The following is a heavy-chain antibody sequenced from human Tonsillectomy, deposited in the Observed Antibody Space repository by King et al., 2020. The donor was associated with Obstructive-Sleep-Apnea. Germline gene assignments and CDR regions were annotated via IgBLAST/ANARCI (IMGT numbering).Heavy chain of an antibody. D-gene: IGHD2-15*01. J-gene: IGHJ2*01. CDR3: ASSNLVVVAPSKTENWYFDL. CDR2: IWYDGSKK. CDR1: GFTFSDYG. Sequence: VQLVESGGGVVQPGRSLRLSCAASGFTFSDYGMHWVRQAPGKGLEWVAVIWYDGSKKYYADSVKGRFTISRDNSKNILSLQMSSLRAEDTAVYYCASSNLVVVAPSKTENWYFDLWGRGTLVTVSP. V-gene: IGHV3-33*03.